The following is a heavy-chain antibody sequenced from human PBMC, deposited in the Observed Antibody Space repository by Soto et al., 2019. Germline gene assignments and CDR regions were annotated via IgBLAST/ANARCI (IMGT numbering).Heavy chain of an antibody. Sequence: SQTLSLTCAISGDSVSSNTGAWNWIRQSPSRGLECLGRIYFRSKWYHDYAVSVKSRITINPDTSKNQFSLQLKSVTAEDTAVYYCARDGNWRLDYWGQGALVTVSS. CDR2: IYFRSKWYH. V-gene: IGHV6-1*01. J-gene: IGHJ4*02. D-gene: IGHD1-1*01. CDR1: GDSVSSNTGA. CDR3: ARDGNWRLDY.